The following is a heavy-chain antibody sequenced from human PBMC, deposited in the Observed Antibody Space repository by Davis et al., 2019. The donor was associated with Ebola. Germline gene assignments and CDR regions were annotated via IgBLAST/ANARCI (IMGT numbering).Heavy chain of an antibody. D-gene: IGHD4-17*01. CDR2: ISSSGSTI. J-gene: IGHJ3*01. Sequence: PGGSLRLSCAASGFTFSDYYMSWIRQAPGKGLEWVSYISSSGSTIYYADSVKGRFTISRDNSKNTLYLQMNSLRAEDTAVYYCARAKYGDYVALPLWGQGTMVTVSS. V-gene: IGHV3-11*04. CDR1: GFTFSDYY. CDR3: ARAKYGDYVALPL.